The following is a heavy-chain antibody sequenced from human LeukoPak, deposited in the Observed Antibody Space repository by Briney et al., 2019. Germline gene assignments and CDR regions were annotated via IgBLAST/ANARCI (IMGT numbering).Heavy chain of an antibody. D-gene: IGHD5-12*01. Sequence: ESGGSLRLSCAASGFTFSSYGMHWVRQAPGKGLEWVAFIRYDGSNKYYADSVKGRFTISRDNSKNTLYLQMKSLRAEDTAVYYCAKGGGYEAQYYYYYLDVWGKGTTVTISS. CDR1: GFTFSSYG. CDR2: IRYDGSNK. J-gene: IGHJ6*03. V-gene: IGHV3-30*02. CDR3: AKGGGYEAQYYYYYLDV.